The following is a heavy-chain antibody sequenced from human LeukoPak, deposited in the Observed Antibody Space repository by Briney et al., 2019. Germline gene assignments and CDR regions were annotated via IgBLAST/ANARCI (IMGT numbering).Heavy chain of an antibody. V-gene: IGHV6-1*01. D-gene: IGHD1-1*01. CDR1: GDXVSSNSAA. CDR2: TYYRSKWYN. Sequence: SQTLSLTCAISGDXVSSNSAAWNWIRQSPSRGLEWLGRTYYRSKWYNECAPSVKSRITINPDTSKNQFSLQLNSVTPEDTAFYYCARDPTGTFPFDYWGQGTLVTVSS. CDR3: ARDPTGTFPFDY. J-gene: IGHJ4*02.